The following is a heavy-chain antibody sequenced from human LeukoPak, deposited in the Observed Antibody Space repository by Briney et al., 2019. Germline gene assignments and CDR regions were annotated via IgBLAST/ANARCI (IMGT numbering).Heavy chain of an antibody. CDR1: GGSFGGYY. D-gene: IGHD4-17*01. Sequence: SETLSLTCAVYGGSFGGYYWSWIRQPPGKGLEWIGEINHSGSTNYNPSLKSRVTISLDTSKNQFSLKLSSVTAADTAVYYCARNQRDYLFDYWGQGTLVTVSS. CDR3: ARNQRDYLFDY. CDR2: INHSGST. V-gene: IGHV4-34*01. J-gene: IGHJ4*02.